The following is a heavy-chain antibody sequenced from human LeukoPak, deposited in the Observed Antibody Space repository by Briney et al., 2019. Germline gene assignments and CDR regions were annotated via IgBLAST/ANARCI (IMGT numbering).Heavy chain of an antibody. J-gene: IGHJ6*02. V-gene: IGHV1-69*13. CDR3: ARDQGLILRSPGINGPLDV. CDR2: IIPIFGTA. D-gene: IGHD2-8*01. Sequence: SVKVSCKASGGTFSSYAISWVRQAPGQGLEWMGGIIPIFGTANYAQKFQGRVTITADESTSTAYVELSSLRSEDTAVYYCARDQGLILRSPGINGPLDVWGQGTTVTVSS. CDR1: GGTFSSYA.